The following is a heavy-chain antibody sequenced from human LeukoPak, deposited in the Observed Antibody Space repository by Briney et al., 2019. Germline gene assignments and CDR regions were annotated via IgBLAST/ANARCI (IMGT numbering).Heavy chain of an antibody. V-gene: IGHV1-46*01. Sequence: ASVKVSCKASGYTFTSYYMHWVRQAPGQGLEWMGIINPSGGSTSYAQKFQGRVTMTRDTSTSTVYMALSSLRSEDTAVYYCARERSTSGTYLDAFDIWGQGTMVTVSS. J-gene: IGHJ3*02. CDR2: INPSGGST. CDR1: GYTFTSYY. D-gene: IGHD3-10*01. CDR3: ARERSTSGTYLDAFDI.